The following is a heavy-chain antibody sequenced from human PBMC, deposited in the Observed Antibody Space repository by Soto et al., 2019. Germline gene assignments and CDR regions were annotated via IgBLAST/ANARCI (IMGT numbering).Heavy chain of an antibody. V-gene: IGHV3-11*06. CDR3: AGDGGAGIPAAIGGGYGMDV. CDR2: FSGSTNYT. CDR1: GFTFSDYY. D-gene: IGHD2-2*01. J-gene: IGHJ6*02. Sequence: QVQLVESGGGLVKPGGSLRLSPAASGFTFSDYYMSWIRQATGKGLARISYFSGSTNYTNYADSVKGRFTISRDNANNSLYLQMDSLRVEDTAVYDCAGDGGAGIPAAIGGGYGMDVWGQGTTVTVSS.